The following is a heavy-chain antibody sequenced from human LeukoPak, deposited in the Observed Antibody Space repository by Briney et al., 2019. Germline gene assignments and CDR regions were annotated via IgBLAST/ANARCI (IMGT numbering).Heavy chain of an antibody. D-gene: IGHD3-22*01. Sequence: PSETLSLTCTVSGGSISSSSYYWGWIRQPPGKGLEWIGSIYYSGSTYYNPSLKSRVTISVDTSKNQFSLKLSSVTAADTAVYYCARHKSNLPYYYDSRGAFDIWGQGTMVTVSS. CDR2: IYYSGST. V-gene: IGHV4-39*01. CDR3: ARHKSNLPYYYDSRGAFDI. J-gene: IGHJ3*02. CDR1: GGSISSSSYY.